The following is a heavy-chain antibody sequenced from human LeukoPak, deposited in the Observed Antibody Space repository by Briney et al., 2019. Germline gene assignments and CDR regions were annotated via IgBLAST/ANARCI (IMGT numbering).Heavy chain of an antibody. CDR2: IYDGGST. V-gene: IGHV4-59*01. J-gene: IGHJ4*02. Sequence: SETLSLTCTVSGGSITGYAWSWIRQPPGRGLEWIGYIYDGGSTYYNPSLTGRVAISVDTSKSQFCLNLGSVTAADTAVYFCARAAPRRDGDNFDYWGQGTLVTVSS. CDR3: ARAAPRRDGDNFDY. CDR1: GGSITGYA. D-gene: IGHD5-24*01.